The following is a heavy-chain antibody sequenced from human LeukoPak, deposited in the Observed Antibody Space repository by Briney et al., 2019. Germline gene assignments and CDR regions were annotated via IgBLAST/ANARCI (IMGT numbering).Heavy chain of an antibody. CDR3: ARDLGDYVGYDAFDI. V-gene: IGHV3-48*03. CDR1: GFIFSTYE. D-gene: IGHD4-17*01. CDR2: ITGSGGKT. J-gene: IGHJ3*02. Sequence: GGSLRLSCAASGFIFSTYEMNWVRQAPGGGREWRSDITGSGGKTSSADSVKGRFTISRDNANKLLFLHMNSLRAEDTAVYYCARDLGDYVGYDAFDIWGQGTMVTVSS.